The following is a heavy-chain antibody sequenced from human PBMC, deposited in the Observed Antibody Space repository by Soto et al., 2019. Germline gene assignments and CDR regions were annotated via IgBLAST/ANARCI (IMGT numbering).Heavy chain of an antibody. Sequence: QVRLHESGPGLVKPSETLSLTCTVSGASVSSYYWSWFRQPVGKGLEWSGRIHSSGNLNYNPSLESRVTMSLDTSKNQFSLRLTSLTAADTALYLCARDVGKNYWGQGIRVAVSS. CDR3: ARDVGKNY. J-gene: IGHJ4*02. D-gene: IGHD3-10*01. CDR1: GASVSSYY. V-gene: IGHV4-4*07. CDR2: IHSSGNL.